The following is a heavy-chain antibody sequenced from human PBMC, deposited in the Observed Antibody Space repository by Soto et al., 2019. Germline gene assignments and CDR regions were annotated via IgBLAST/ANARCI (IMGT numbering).Heavy chain of an antibody. Sequence: QRLSCAASGFTFSDYYMSWIRQAPGKGLEWVSYISSSSSYTNYADSVKGRFTISRDNAKNSLYLQMNSLRAEDTAVYYCARDPYYYDSSGYYYLWGQGTLVTVSS. CDR2: ISSSSSYT. V-gene: IGHV3-11*06. CDR3: ARDPYYYDSSGYYYL. J-gene: IGHJ5*02. D-gene: IGHD3-22*01. CDR1: GFTFSDYY.